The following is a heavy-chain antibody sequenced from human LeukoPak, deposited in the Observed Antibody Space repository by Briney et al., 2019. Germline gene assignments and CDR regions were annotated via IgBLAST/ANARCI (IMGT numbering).Heavy chain of an antibody. CDR3: ARWDEYTYGQPQGGSLDY. V-gene: IGHV1-46*01. J-gene: IGHJ4*02. CDR2: IIPSGGST. Sequence: ASVKVSCKASGYTFTSYYMHWVRQAPGQGLGWMGIIIPSGGSTSYAQKVQGRVTMTRETSTSTVYMDLSSLRPEDTGVYYCARWDEYTYGQPQGGSLDYWGQGTLVIVSS. CDR1: GYTFTSYY. D-gene: IGHD5-18*01.